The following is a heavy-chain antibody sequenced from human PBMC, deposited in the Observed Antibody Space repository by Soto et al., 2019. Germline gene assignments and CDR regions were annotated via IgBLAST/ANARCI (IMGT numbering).Heavy chain of an antibody. V-gene: IGHV3-33*08. CDR3: ARKGHCSGGSCYQYYYYGMDV. CDR2: IWYDGSNK. D-gene: IGHD2-15*01. CDR1: GFTFSDYW. J-gene: IGHJ6*02. Sequence: PGGSLRLSCAVSGFTFSDYWMSWVRQAPGKGLEWVAVIWYDGSNKYYADSVKGRFTISRDNSKNTLYLQMNSLRAEDTAVYYCARKGHCSGGSCYQYYYYGMDVWGQGTTVTVSS.